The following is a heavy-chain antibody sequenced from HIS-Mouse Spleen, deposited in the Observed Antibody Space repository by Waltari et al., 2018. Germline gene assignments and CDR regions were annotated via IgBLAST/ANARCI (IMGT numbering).Heavy chain of an antibody. CDR2: IHYSGST. Sequence: QVQLQESGPGLVKPSETLSLTCTVSGGSISSYYWSWIRQPPGKGLEWIGYIHYSGSTNYTPSLQSRVTISVDTSKNQFSLKLSSVTAADTAVYYCARLAARPYWFDPWGQGTLVTVSS. J-gene: IGHJ5*02. V-gene: IGHV4-59*08. D-gene: IGHD6-6*01. CDR3: ARLAARPYWFDP. CDR1: GGSISSYY.